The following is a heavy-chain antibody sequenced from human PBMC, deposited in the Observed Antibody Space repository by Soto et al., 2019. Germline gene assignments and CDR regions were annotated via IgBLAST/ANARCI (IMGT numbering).Heavy chain of an antibody. V-gene: IGHV1-18*04. CDR2: ISAYNGNT. D-gene: IGHD3-10*01. CDR3: ARRPVRAADYYYYGMDV. CDR1: GYTFTSYG. Sequence: EASVKVSCKASGYTFTSYGISWVRQAPGQGLEWMGWISAYNGNTNYAQKLQGRVTMTTDTSTSTAYMELRSLRSDDTAVYYCARRPVRAADYYYYGMDVWGQGTTVTVSS. J-gene: IGHJ6*02.